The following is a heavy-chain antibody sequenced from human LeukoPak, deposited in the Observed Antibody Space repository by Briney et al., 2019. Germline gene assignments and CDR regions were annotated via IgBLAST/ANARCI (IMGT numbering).Heavy chain of an antibody. Sequence: SETLSLTCSVSGGSISSYFRSWIRQPPGKGLEWIAYIQNSGTTYYNPSLKSRVTISVDTSKNQFSLKVNSMTAADTAVYYCARHGGAYSFDFWGQGALVTVSS. V-gene: IGHV4-59*08. J-gene: IGHJ4*02. CDR3: ARHGGAYSFDF. CDR2: IQNSGTT. D-gene: IGHD2-15*01. CDR1: GGSISSYF.